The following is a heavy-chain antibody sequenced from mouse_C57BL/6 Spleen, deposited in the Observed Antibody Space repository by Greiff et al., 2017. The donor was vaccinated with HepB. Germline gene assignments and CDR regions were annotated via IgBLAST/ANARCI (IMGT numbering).Heavy chain of an antibody. D-gene: IGHD1-1*02. J-gene: IGHJ4*01. CDR3: ARDLSYGGAMDY. Sequence: EVKLMESEGGLVQPGSSMKLSCTASGFTFSDYYMAWVRQVPEKGLEWVANINYDGSSTYYLDSLKSRFIISRDNAKNILYLQMSSLKSEDTATYYCARDLSYGGAMDYWGQGTSVTVSS. CDR1: GFTFSDYY. CDR2: INYDGSST. V-gene: IGHV5-16*01.